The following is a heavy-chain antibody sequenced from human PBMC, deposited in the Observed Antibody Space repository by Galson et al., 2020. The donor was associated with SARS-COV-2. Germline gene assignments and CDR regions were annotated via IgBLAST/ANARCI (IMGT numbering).Heavy chain of an antibody. D-gene: IGHD3-16*01. J-gene: IGHJ6*02. CDR2: ISYDGSNK. Sequence: HSGGSLRLPCAASGFTLSSYAMHWVRQPPAKGLAWVAVISYDGSNKYYADSVKGRFTISRDNSKNTLYLQMNSLSAEDPAVYYCARAKGGGYYDGMDVWGQGTTVTVSS. V-gene: IGHV3-30*04. CDR1: GFTLSSYA. CDR3: ARAKGGGYYDGMDV.